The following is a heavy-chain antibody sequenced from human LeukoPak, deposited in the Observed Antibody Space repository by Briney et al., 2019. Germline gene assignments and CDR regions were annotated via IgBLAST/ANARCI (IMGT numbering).Heavy chain of an antibody. D-gene: IGHD6-19*01. CDR3: ARGFHYFDSSGYDY. CDR2: INPNSGGT. J-gene: IGHJ4*02. Sequence: GASVKVSCKASGYTFTSYDINWVRQATGQGLEWMGWINPNSGGTNYAQKFQGRVTMTRDTSISTAYMELSRLRSDDTAVYYCARGFHYFDSSGYDYWGQGTLVTVSS. V-gene: IGHV1-2*02. CDR1: GYTFTSYD.